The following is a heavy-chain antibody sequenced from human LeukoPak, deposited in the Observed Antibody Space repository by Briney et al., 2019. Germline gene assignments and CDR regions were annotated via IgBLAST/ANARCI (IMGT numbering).Heavy chain of an antibody. J-gene: IGHJ3*02. CDR1: GFTFSNYW. D-gene: IGHD3-22*01. CDR2: IKQDGSEK. Sequence: AGGSLRLSCAASGFTFSNYWMSWVRQAPGKGLEWVANIKQDGSEKYYVDSVKGRFTISRDNAKNSLYLQMNSLRAEDTAVFYCARKGYYDSRGYYFDAFDIWGQGTMVTVSS. V-gene: IGHV3-7*01. CDR3: ARKGYYDSRGYYFDAFDI.